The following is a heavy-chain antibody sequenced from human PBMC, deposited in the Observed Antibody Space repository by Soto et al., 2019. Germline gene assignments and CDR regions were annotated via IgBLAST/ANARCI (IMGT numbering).Heavy chain of an antibody. CDR2: INARGST. V-gene: IGHV4-4*07. CDR3: AGGSASRRVGGLDV. J-gene: IGHJ6*02. Sequence: NPSETLSLTCTVSGASINEYFWNWVRQPAGKGLEWIGRINARGSTNDKSSLKGRVTMSLDTSKSQVALRLSSMTAADTAVYYCAGGSASRRVGGLDVWGQGTTVTVSS. D-gene: IGHD6-6*01. CDR1: GASINEYF.